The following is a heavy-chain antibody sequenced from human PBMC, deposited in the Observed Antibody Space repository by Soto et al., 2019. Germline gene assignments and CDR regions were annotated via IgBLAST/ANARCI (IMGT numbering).Heavy chain of an antibody. CDR1: GYTFTSYY. J-gene: IGHJ6*02. CDR2: TNPSGGST. Sequence: ASVKVSCKASGYTFTSYYMHWVRQAPGQGLEWMGITNPSGGSTSYAQKFQGRVTMTRDTSTSTVYMELSSLRSEDTAVYYCARDSSEGSGYYFYGMDVWGQGTTVTVSS. CDR3: ARDSSEGSGYYFYGMDV. D-gene: IGHD3-3*01. V-gene: IGHV1-46*01.